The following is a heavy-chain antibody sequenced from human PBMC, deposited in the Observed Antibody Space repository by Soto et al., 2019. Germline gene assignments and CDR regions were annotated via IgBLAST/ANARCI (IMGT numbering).Heavy chain of an antibody. CDR1: GFIFSNFG. J-gene: IGHJ4*02. CDR2: VWSDGNNK. Sequence: QVQLVESGGGVVQPGRSLRLSCAATGFIFSNFGMHWVRQAPGKGLEWVAVVWSDGNNKYYADSVKGRFTISRDNSKNTRYLQLDSLRAEDTAMYYCARGDCTGGHCLGGYWGQGTLVTVSS. D-gene: IGHD2-8*02. V-gene: IGHV3-33*01. CDR3: ARGDCTGGHCLGGY.